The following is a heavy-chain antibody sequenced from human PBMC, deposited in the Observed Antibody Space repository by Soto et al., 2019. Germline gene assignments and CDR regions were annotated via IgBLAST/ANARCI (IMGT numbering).Heavy chain of an antibody. CDR1: GFTFSSYA. D-gene: IGHD2-21*02. CDR3: AREAYCGGDCYSALNAFDI. V-gene: IGHV3-30-3*01. Sequence: PGGSLRLSCAASGFTFSSYAMHWVRQAPGKGLEWVAVISYDGSNKYYADSVKGRFTISRDNSKDTLYLQMNSLRAEDTAVYYCAREAYCGGDCYSALNAFDIWGQGTMVTVSS. CDR2: ISYDGSNK. J-gene: IGHJ3*02.